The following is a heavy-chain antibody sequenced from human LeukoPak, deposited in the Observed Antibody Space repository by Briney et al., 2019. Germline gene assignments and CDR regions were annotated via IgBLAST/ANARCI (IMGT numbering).Heavy chain of an antibody. CDR2: ISYDGSNK. J-gene: IGHJ6*03. D-gene: IGHD2-2*01. CDR1: GFTFSRYA. CDR3: ARDRYCSSTSCPGYYYMDV. Sequence: GGSLRLSCAASGFTFSRYAMHWVRQAPGKGLEWVAVISYDGSNKYYADSVKGRFTISRDNSKNTLYLQMNSLRAEDTAVYYCARDRYCSSTSCPGYYYMDVWGKGTTVTVSS. V-gene: IGHV3-30-3*01.